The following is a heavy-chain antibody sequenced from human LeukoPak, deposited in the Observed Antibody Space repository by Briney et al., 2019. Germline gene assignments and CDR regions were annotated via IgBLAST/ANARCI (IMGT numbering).Heavy chain of an antibody. Sequence: SETLSLTCTGSGGSISSYYWSWIRQPPGKGLERIGYIYYSGSTNYNPSLKSRVTISVATSTNQFSLKLSSVTAADTAIYYCARSYIAASGRDAFDIWGQGTMVTVSS. CDR3: ARSYIAASGRDAFDI. CDR2: IYYSGST. D-gene: IGHD6-13*01. CDR1: GGSISSYY. J-gene: IGHJ3*02. V-gene: IGHV4-59*01.